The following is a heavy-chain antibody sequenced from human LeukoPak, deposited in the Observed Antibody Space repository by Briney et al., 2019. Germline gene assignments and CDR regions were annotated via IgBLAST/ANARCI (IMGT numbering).Heavy chain of an antibody. CDR3: AKDTGYSSSWNDY. CDR2: IYSGGST. J-gene: IGHJ4*02. Sequence: GGSLRLSCAASGFTVSSNYMSWVRQAPGKGLEWVSVIYSGGSTYYADSVKGRFTISRDNSKNTLYLQMNSLRAEDTAVYYCAKDTGYSSSWNDYWGQGTLVTVSS. V-gene: IGHV3-53*01. CDR1: GFTVSSNY. D-gene: IGHD6-13*01.